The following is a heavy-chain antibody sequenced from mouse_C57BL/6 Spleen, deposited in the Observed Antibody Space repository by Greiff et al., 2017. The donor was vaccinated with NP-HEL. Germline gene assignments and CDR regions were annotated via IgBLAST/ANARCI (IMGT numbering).Heavy chain of an antibody. CDR2: INPSNGGT. Sequence: QVQLKQSGTELVKPGASVKLSCKASGYTFTSYWMHWVKQRPGQGLEWIGNINPSNGGTNYNEKFKSKATLTVDKSSSTAYMQLSSLTSEDSSVYYCARYGSSPYCYFDVWGTGPTVTVSS. D-gene: IGHD1-1*01. CDR1: GYTFTSYW. CDR3: ARYGSSPYCYFDV. J-gene: IGHJ1*03. V-gene: IGHV1-53*01.